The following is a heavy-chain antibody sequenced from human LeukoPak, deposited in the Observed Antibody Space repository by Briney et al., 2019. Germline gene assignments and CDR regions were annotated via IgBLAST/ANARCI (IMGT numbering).Heavy chain of an antibody. CDR1: GFTFSSYW. D-gene: IGHD2-2*01. V-gene: IGHV3-7*02. Sequence: GGSLRLSCAGSGFTFSSYWMSWVRQAPGKGLEWVANIKQDGSEKYYVDSVKGRFTISRDNAKNSLYLQMNSLRAEDTAVYYCAVDCSSTSCYDLCYWGQGTLVTVSS. CDR3: AVDCSSTSCYDLCY. J-gene: IGHJ4*02. CDR2: IKQDGSEK.